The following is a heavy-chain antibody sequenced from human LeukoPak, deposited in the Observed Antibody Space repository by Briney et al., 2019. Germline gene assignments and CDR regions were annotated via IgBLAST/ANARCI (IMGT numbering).Heavy chain of an antibody. D-gene: IGHD2-2*01. Sequence: GGSLRLSRAASGFTFSSYEMNWVRQAPGKGLEWVSYISSSGSTIYYADSVKGRFTISRDNAKNSLYLQMNSLRAEDTAVYYCARASNLLYCSSTSCHFDYWGQGTLVTVSS. CDR3: ARASNLLYCSSTSCHFDY. J-gene: IGHJ4*02. CDR1: GFTFSSYE. CDR2: ISSSGSTI. V-gene: IGHV3-48*03.